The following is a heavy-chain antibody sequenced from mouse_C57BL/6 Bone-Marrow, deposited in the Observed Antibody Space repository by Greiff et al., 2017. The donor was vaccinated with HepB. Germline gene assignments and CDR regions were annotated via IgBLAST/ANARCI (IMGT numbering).Heavy chain of an antibody. D-gene: IGHD1-1*01. J-gene: IGHJ3*01. CDR3: ARAYGSSFFAY. CDR1: GFTFSSYA. CDR2: ISDGGSYT. V-gene: IGHV5-4*01. Sequence: EVQLQESGGGLVKPGGSLKLSCAASGFTFSSYAMSWVRQTPEKRLEWVATISDGGSYTYYPDNVKGRSTISIDNAKNNLYLQMSHLKSEDTAMYYCARAYGSSFFAYWGQGTLVTVSA.